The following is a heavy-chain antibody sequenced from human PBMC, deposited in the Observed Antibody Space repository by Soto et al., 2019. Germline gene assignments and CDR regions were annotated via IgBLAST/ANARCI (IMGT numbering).Heavy chain of an antibody. V-gene: IGHV4-39*01. D-gene: IGHD5-12*01. Sequence: QLQLQESGPGLVKPSETLSLTCTVSGGSISSSAYYWGWIRQPPGKGLEWIGNIYYSGSTYYNPSLKSRVTISVATSKNQFSLKLSSVTAADTAVYYCARRVREGYNFDYWGQGTLVTVSS. J-gene: IGHJ4*02. CDR3: ARRVREGYNFDY. CDR2: IYYSGST. CDR1: GGSISSSAYY.